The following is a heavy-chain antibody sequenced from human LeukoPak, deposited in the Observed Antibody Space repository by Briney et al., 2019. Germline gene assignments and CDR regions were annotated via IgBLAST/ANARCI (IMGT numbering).Heavy chain of an antibody. CDR1: GFTFSSYA. J-gene: IGHJ4*02. CDR3: ARASGYYSYYFDY. Sequence: GGSLRLSCAASGFTFSSYAMTWVRQAPGKGLEWVSAISGSGGSTYYADSVKGRFTISRDNSKNTLYLQMNSLRAEDTAVYYCARASGYYSYYFDYWGQGTLVTVSS. V-gene: IGHV3-23*01. D-gene: IGHD3-3*01. CDR2: ISGSGGST.